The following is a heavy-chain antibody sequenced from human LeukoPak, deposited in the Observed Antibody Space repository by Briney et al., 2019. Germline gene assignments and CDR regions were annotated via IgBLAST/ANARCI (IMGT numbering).Heavy chain of an antibody. Sequence: ASVKVSCKASRGTFSSYAISWVRQAPGQGLEWMGRIIPILGIANYAQKFQGRVTITADKSTSTAYMELSSLRSEDTAVYYCARGERTAMVNRYNDYWGQGTLVTVSS. CDR1: RGTFSSYA. V-gene: IGHV1-69*04. CDR2: IIPILGIA. D-gene: IGHD5-18*01. CDR3: ARGERTAMVNRYNDY. J-gene: IGHJ4*02.